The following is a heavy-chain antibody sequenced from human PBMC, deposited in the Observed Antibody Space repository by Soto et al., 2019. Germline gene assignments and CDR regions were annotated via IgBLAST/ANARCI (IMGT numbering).Heavy chain of an antibody. CDR3: ARRATTVTYDAFDI. Sequence: QLQLQESGPGLVKPSETLSLTCSVSGGSISSSTYYWGWVRQPPGKGLEWIGSIYYSGTAHYTPSLKSRLTISVDTSKNQFSLILSAVTAADTAVYYCARRATTVTYDAFDIWGQGTMLTVSS. J-gene: IGHJ3*02. V-gene: IGHV4-39*01. CDR1: GGSISSSTYY. CDR2: IYYSGTA. D-gene: IGHD4-17*01.